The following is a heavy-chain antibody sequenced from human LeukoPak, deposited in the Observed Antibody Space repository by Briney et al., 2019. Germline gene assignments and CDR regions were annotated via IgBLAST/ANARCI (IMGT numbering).Heavy chain of an antibody. J-gene: IGHJ4*02. Sequence: SETLSLTCTVSDGFVSSSGYYWAWIRQPPGKGLEWIGSIYYSGSTYYDPSLKSRVNISVDTSKNQFSLKLTSVTAADTAVYYCARRIASGRNHGGVDYWGQGTLVTVSS. CDR1: DGFVSSSGYY. CDR2: IYYSGST. CDR3: ARRIASGRNHGGVDY. D-gene: IGHD1-14*01. V-gene: IGHV4-39*01.